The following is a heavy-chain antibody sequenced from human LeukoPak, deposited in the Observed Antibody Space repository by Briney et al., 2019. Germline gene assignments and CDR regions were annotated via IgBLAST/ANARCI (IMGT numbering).Heavy chain of an antibody. CDR2: INHSGST. Sequence: PSETLSLTCAVYGGSFSGYYWSWIRQPPGKGLEWIGEINHSGSTNYNPSLKSRVTISVDSSKNQFSLKLSSVTAADTAVYYCAGGLPPEYFQHWGQGTLVTVSS. J-gene: IGHJ1*01. CDR1: GGSFSGYY. V-gene: IGHV4-34*01. CDR3: AGGLPPEYFQH.